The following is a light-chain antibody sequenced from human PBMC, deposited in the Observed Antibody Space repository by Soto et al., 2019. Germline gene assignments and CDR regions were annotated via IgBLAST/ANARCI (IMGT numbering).Light chain of an antibody. V-gene: IGLV2-14*01. CDR2: EVS. CDR1: SSDVGGYNY. J-gene: IGLJ3*02. Sequence: QYVLTQPASVSGSPGQSITISCTGTSSDVGGYNYVSWYQQHPGKAPKLMIYEVSNRPSGLSNRFSGSKSGNTASLTISGLQAEDEADYYCSSYTSSSTRVFGGGTKVTVL. CDR3: SSYTSSSTRV.